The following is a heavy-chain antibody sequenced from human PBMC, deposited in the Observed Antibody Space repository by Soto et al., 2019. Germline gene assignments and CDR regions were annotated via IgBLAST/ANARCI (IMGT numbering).Heavy chain of an antibody. J-gene: IGHJ4*02. CDR3: ESGGSMLGVAELDF. D-gene: IGHD6-19*01. V-gene: IGHV1-18*01. CDR2: ISGYNGNT. CDR1: GYSFTSYA. Sequence: QVQLVQSGAEVREPGASVKVSCKASGYSFTSYAISWVRQAPGQGLEWMGWISGYNGNTKYVEKVQGRVTMTTDTTKSTAYMELRSMRSDDTAVYYCESGGSMLGVAELDFWGQGTLVTVSS.